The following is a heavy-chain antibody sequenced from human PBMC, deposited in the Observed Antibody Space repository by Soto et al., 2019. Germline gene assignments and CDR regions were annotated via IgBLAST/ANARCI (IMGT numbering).Heavy chain of an antibody. CDR1: GFTFSNYG. Sequence: PGGSLRLSCAASGFTFSNYGMHWVRQAPGKGLEWVAVIWYDGSTQYYADSVKGRFTISRDDSEKALYLQMNSVRAEDTAVYYCARDGGQWEPIEHWGQGTLVTVSS. CDR3: ARDGGQWEPIEH. V-gene: IGHV3-33*01. D-gene: IGHD1-26*01. CDR2: IWYDGSTQ. J-gene: IGHJ4*02.